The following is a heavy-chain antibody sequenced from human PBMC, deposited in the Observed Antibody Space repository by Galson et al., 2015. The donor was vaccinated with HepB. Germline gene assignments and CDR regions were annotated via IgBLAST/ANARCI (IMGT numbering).Heavy chain of an antibody. CDR3: ARSDSRIYFDY. D-gene: IGHD2-15*01. CDR2: ISTSGGTI. J-gene: IGHJ4*02. Sequence: SLRLSCAASGFTFTDYYMSWIRQAPGKGLEWVSYISTSGGTIYYADSVKGRFTISRDNAKNSPYLQMNSLRAEDTAVYYCARSDSRIYFDYWGQGTLVTVSP. V-gene: IGHV3-11*01. CDR1: GFTFTDYY.